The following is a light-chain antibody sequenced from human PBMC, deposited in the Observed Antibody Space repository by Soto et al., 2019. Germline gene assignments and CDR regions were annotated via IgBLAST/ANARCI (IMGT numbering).Light chain of an antibody. V-gene: IGKV1-12*01. CDR1: QGISTG. Sequence: DIQMTQSPSSVSASVGDRVTITCRASQGISTGLAWYQQRPGKAPNLLIYAASSLQSGVPSRFSGSGSGTDFPLTISGLQPEDLATYYCQHTINFPPTFGQGTKVEIK. J-gene: IGKJ1*01. CDR3: QHTINFPPT. CDR2: AAS.